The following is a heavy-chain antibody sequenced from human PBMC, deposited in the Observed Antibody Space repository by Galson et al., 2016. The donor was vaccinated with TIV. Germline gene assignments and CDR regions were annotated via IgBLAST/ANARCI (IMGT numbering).Heavy chain of an antibody. J-gene: IGHJ6*02. CDR2: ILPLFGTP. V-gene: IGHV1-69*13. CDR1: GGSFSSYV. CDR3: AKDRNTAMDTYHQYYGMDV. D-gene: IGHD5-18*01. Sequence: SVKVSCKASGGSFSSYVFNWVRQAPGQGLEWMGNILPLFGTPNYAPKFQGRVTITADESTSTVHMELSSLRSEDTAVYYCAKDRNTAMDTYHQYYGMDVWGQGVLVTVSS.